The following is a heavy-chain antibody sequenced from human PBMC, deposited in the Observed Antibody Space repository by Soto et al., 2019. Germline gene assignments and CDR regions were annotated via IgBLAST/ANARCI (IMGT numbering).Heavy chain of an antibody. Sequence: QVQLVESGGGVVQPGRSLRLSCAASGFTFSSYGMHWVRQAPGKGLEWVAVIWYDGSNKYYADSVKGRFTISRDNSKNTLYLQMNSLRAEDTAVYYCARGTTVTTLKFDYWGQGTLVTVSS. CDR1: GFTFSSYG. CDR2: IWYDGSNK. J-gene: IGHJ4*02. CDR3: ARGTTVTTLKFDY. V-gene: IGHV3-33*01. D-gene: IGHD4-17*01.